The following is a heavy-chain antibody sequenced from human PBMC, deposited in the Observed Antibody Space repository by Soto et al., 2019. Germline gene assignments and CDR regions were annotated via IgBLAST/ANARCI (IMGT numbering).Heavy chain of an antibody. CDR3: ARGRYGDY. J-gene: IGHJ4*02. V-gene: IGHV1-18*01. CDR1: GYGFTTYG. Sequence: QVHLVQSGAEVKKPGASVKVSCKGSGYGFTTYGITWVRQAPGQGLEWSAWISAHNGNTNYAQKLQGRVTVTRDTSPSTAYMELSSLRSDDTAVYYCARGRYGDYWGQGALVTVSS. CDR2: ISAHNGNT. D-gene: IGHD1-1*01.